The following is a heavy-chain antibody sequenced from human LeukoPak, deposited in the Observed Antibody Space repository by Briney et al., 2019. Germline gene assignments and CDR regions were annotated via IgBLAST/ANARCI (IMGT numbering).Heavy chain of an antibody. D-gene: IGHD6-19*01. CDR2: IYYSGST. Sequence: PSETLPLTCTVSGGSISSYYWSWIRQPPGKGLEWIGYIYYSGSTNYNPSLKSRVTISVDTSKNQFSLKLSSVTAADTAVYYCARTYSSGWSKGYFDLWGRGTLVTVSS. CDR1: GGSISSYY. CDR3: ARTYSSGWSKGYFDL. V-gene: IGHV4-59*01. J-gene: IGHJ2*01.